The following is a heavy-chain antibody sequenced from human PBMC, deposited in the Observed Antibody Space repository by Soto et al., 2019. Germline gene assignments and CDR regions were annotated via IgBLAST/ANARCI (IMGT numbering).Heavy chain of an antibody. CDR1: GGTFSSYA. Sequence: SVKVSCKASGGTFSSYAISWVRQAPGQGLEWMGGIIPIFGTANYAQKFQGRVTITADESTSTAYMELSSLRSEDTAVYYCATFGGITMVRGTNWFDPWGQGTLVTVSS. J-gene: IGHJ5*02. D-gene: IGHD3-10*01. CDR3: ATFGGITMVRGTNWFDP. CDR2: IIPIFGTA. V-gene: IGHV1-69*13.